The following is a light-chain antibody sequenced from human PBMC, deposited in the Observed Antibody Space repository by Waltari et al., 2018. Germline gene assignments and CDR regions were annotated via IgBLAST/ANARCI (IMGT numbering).Light chain of an antibody. Sequence: QSALTQPRSVSGSPGQSVTTSCTGTSSFVGGYIYVSWYQQHPGKAPKLMIYDVSKRPSGVPDRCSGSKSGNTASLTISGLQAEDEADYYCCSYAGSYRYVFGTGTKVTVL. V-gene: IGLV2-11*01. J-gene: IGLJ1*01. CDR1: SSFVGGYIY. CDR2: DVS. CDR3: CSYAGSYRYV.